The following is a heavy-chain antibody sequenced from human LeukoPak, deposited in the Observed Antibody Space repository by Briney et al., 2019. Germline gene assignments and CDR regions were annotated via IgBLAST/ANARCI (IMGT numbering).Heavy chain of an antibody. CDR2: FDPEDGET. CDR1: GYTLTELA. CDR3: AADDGNYYYH. Sequence: ASVKVSCKVAGYTLTELAMHWVRQAPGKGLEWIGGFDPEDGETIYAQKFQGRVTMTEDTSTDTAYMELSSLTSEDTAVYYCAADDGNYYYHWGQGTLVTVSS. V-gene: IGHV1-24*01. J-gene: IGHJ4*02. D-gene: IGHD1-26*01.